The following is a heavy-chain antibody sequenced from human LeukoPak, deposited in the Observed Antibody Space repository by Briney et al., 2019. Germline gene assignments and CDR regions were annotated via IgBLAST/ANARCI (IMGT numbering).Heavy chain of an antibody. CDR3: ASLYGSGPNWFDP. V-gene: IGHV3-23*01. D-gene: IGHD3-10*01. Sequence: GGSLRLSCAASGFTFSSYAMSWVRQPPGKGLEWVSTISLIGGSTYYADSVKGRFTISRDNAKNSLYLQMNSLRAEDTAVYYCASLYGSGPNWFDPWGQGTLVTVSS. J-gene: IGHJ5*02. CDR2: ISLIGGST. CDR1: GFTFSSYA.